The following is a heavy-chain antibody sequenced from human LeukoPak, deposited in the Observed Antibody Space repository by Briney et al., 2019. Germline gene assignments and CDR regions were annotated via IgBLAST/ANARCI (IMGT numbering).Heavy chain of an antibody. J-gene: IGHJ5*02. D-gene: IGHD3-22*01. Sequence: GASVKVSCKASGYTFTGCYMHWVRQAPGQGLEWMGWSNPNSGGTNYEQKFQGRVNMTRDKANSTAHLELSRLRSDDTAVYYCPRVDVITLWFDPWGQGTLVTVSS. CDR1: GYTFTGCY. CDR2: SNPNSGGT. V-gene: IGHV1-2*02. CDR3: PRVDVITLWFDP.